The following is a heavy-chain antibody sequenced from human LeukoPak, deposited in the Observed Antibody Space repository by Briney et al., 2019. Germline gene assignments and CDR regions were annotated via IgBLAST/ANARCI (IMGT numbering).Heavy chain of an antibody. V-gene: IGHV3-11*01. D-gene: IGHD3-22*01. CDR2: ISSSGSTI. Sequence: GGSLRLSCAASEFTFSDFYISWIRQAPGKGLEWDSYISSSGSTIYYADALKGRFTISRNNAKNSLYLQMNSLRAEDTAVYYCVRVDSSDYYSYYFDYWGQGTLVTVSS. J-gene: IGHJ4*02. CDR1: EFTFSDFY. CDR3: VRVDSSDYYSYYFDY.